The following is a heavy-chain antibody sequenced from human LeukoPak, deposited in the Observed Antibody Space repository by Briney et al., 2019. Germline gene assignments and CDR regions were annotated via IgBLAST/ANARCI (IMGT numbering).Heavy chain of an antibody. J-gene: IGHJ4*02. V-gene: IGHV3-23*01. CDR3: AKDRDEGFGELLPVVFDY. CDR2: ISGSGGST. D-gene: IGHD3-10*01. CDR1: RFTFGGYG. Sequence: PGGSLRLSCAASRFTFGGYGMSWLRQAPGKGLEWVSSISGSGGSTHYADSVKGRFTTSRDNSKNALFLQMNSLRAEDTAVYYCAKDRDEGFGELLPVVFDYWGQGTRVTVSS.